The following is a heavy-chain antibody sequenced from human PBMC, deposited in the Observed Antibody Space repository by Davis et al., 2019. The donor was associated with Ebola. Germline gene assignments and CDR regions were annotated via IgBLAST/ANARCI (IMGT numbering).Heavy chain of an antibody. V-gene: IGHV4-34*01. D-gene: IGHD3-3*01. J-gene: IGHJ4*02. CDR2: INHSGST. CDR1: GGSISSYY. CDR3: ARGASRTDDTIPLSPVDY. Sequence: PSETLSLTCTVSGGSISSYYWSWIRQPPGKGLEWIGEINHSGSTNYNPSLKSRVTISVDTSKNQFSLKLSSVTAADTAVYYCARGASRTDDTIPLSPVDYWGQGTLVTVSS.